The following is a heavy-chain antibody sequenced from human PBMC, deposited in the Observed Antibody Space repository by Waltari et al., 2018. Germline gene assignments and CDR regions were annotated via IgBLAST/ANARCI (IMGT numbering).Heavy chain of an antibody. CDR2: VNSDGSST. CDR3: IVGATNLLGY. Sequence: EVQLVEYGGGLVQPGGSLRLSCAASGFTFSSYWMHWVRQAPGKGLVWVSRVNSDGSSTSYADSVKGRFTISRDNAKNTLYLQMNSLRAEDTAVYYCIVGATNLLGYWGQGTLVTVSS. D-gene: IGHD1-26*01. J-gene: IGHJ4*02. CDR1: GFTFSSYW. V-gene: IGHV3-74*01.